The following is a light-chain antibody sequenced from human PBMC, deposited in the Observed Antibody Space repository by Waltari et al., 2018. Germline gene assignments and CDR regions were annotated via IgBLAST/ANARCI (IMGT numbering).Light chain of an antibody. V-gene: IGLV2-14*03. Sequence: QSALTQPASVSGSPGQSITISCTGTGNDVGGYNYVSWYQQHPGKAPKLVIYDVSDRPSGVSNRSSGSKSGNTASLTISGLQPEDEADYYCSSYTGRSTPILGTGTKVTVL. CDR3: SSYTGRSTPI. J-gene: IGLJ1*01. CDR2: DVS. CDR1: GNDVGGYNY.